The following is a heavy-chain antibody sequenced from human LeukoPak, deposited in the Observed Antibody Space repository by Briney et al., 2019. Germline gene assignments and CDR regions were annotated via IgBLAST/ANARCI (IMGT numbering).Heavy chain of an antibody. D-gene: IGHD5-24*01. V-gene: IGHV4-61*02. J-gene: IGHJ5*02. CDR1: GASISSESYY. Sequence: SETLSLTCTVSGASISSESYYWTWIRQPAGKGLEWIGRIYNTGSTKYNPSLKSRVTISIDTSKNQFSLKLNSVTAADTAVYYCASVMAVNPDWFDPWGQGTLVTVSS. CDR3: ASVMAVNPDWFDP. CDR2: IYNTGST.